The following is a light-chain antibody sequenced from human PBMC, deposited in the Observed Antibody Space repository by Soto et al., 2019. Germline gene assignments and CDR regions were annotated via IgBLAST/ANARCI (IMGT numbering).Light chain of an antibody. J-gene: IGKJ2*01. CDR3: QQYYSTPPYT. CDR1: QSVLYSSNNKNY. CDR2: WAS. Sequence: DIVMTQSPDSLAVSLGERATINCKSSQSVLYSSNNKNYLAWYRQKPGQPPKLLIYWASIRESGVPDRISGSGSGTDLTLTISSLKAEDVAVYYCQQYYSTPPYTFGQGTKLEIK. V-gene: IGKV4-1*01.